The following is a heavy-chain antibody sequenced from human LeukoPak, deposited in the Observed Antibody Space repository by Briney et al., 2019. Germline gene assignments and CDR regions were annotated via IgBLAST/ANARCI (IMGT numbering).Heavy chain of an antibody. CDR3: ARVTGSSWGKSGVDH. Sequence: GESLKISCKGSGYSFTSNWIGWVRQMPGKGLEWMGIIYPGDSDARYSPSFQGQVTISADKSISTAYLQWSSLKASDTAMYYCARVTGSSWGKSGVDHWGQGTLVTVSS. V-gene: IGHV5-51*01. CDR1: GYSFTSNW. J-gene: IGHJ5*02. CDR2: IYPGDSDA. D-gene: IGHD6-13*01.